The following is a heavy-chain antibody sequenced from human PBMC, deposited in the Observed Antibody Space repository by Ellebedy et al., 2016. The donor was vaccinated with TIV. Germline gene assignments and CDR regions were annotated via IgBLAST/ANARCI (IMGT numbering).Heavy chain of an antibody. V-gene: IGHV3-33*08. D-gene: IGHD3-10*01. CDR3: AREVLGGQGDMDV. CDR2: IWSDGSEE. CDR1: GFTFNSYA. Sequence: LSLTCAASGFTFNSYATHCVRPAPGKGLEWVALIWSDGSEEYYAASVKGRFTLPRDNSKNTLYLQINSLTAKDTAVYYCAREVLGGQGDMDVWGQGTTVTVSS. J-gene: IGHJ6*02.